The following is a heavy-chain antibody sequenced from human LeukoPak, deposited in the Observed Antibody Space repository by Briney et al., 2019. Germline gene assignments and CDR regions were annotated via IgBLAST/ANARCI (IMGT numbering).Heavy chain of an antibody. Sequence: GASVKVSCKASGYSFSNYYIHWVRQAPGQGLEWMGWINPNSGGTNDAHDFQGRVTMTRDTSTTTVYLELSGLRSDDTAVYYCGRAGSRSPGPTYYYGLDVWGQGTTVTVSS. CDR3: GRAGSRSPGPTYYYGLDV. J-gene: IGHJ6*02. CDR2: INPNSGGT. V-gene: IGHV1-2*02. D-gene: IGHD6-6*01. CDR1: GYSFSNYY.